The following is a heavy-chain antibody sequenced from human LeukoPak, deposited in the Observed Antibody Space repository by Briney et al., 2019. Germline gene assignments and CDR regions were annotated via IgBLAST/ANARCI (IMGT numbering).Heavy chain of an antibody. D-gene: IGHD4-11*01. J-gene: IGHJ5*02. CDR2: ISYDGSNK. CDR3: ARETTTVTHNWFDP. CDR1: GFTFSSYA. V-gene: IGHV3-30-3*01. Sequence: GGSLRLSCAASGFTFSSYAMPWVRQAPGKGLEWVAVISYDGSNKYYADSVKGRFTISRDNSKNTLYLQMNSLRAEDTAVYYCARETTTVTHNWFDPWGQGTLVTVSS.